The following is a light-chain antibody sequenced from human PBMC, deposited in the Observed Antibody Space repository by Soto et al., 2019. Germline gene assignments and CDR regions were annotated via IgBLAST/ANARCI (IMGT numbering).Light chain of an antibody. Sequence: DIPMTQSPSSLSASVGDRVTITCRASQGISSYLAWYQQRPGKVPKVLIYAASTLHSGVPSRFSGSGSGTDFTLTISNVQPEDVATYYCQNYYNAPETFGQGTQVEIK. CDR1: QGISSY. CDR3: QNYYNAPET. J-gene: IGKJ1*01. CDR2: AAS. V-gene: IGKV1-27*01.